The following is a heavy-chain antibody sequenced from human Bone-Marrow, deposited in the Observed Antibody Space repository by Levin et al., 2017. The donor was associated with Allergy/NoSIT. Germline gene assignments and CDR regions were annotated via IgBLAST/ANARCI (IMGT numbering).Heavy chain of an antibody. CDR3: AKGPSVYSDGMDV. Sequence: GGSLRLSCAASGFTFSSYAMSWVRQAPGKGLEWVSAISGSGGSTYYADSVKGRFTISRDNSENTLYLQMNSLRAEDTAVYYCAKGPSVYSDGMDVWGQGTTVTVSS. D-gene: IGHD2-8*01. CDR2: ISGSGGST. J-gene: IGHJ6*02. CDR1: GFTFSSYA. V-gene: IGHV3-23*01.